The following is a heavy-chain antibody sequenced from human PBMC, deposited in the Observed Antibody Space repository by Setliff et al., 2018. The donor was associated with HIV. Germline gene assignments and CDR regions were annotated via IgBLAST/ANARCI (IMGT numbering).Heavy chain of an antibody. CDR1: GFTFSSYA. CDR3: ARQNGALNY. V-gene: IGHV3-30*04. Sequence: GGSLRLSCAASGFTFSSYAMHWVRQAPGKGLEWVAVISYDGSNKYYADSVRGRFTVSRDNAKNSLYLQMNSLRVADTAIYYCARQNGALNYWGQGTLVTVSS. D-gene: IGHD2-8*01. J-gene: IGHJ4*02. CDR2: ISYDGSNK.